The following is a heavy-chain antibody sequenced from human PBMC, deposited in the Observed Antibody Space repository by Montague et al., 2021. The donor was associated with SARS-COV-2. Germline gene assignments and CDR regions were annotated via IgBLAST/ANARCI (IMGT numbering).Heavy chain of an antibody. CDR1: GFSLSTSGMC. Sequence: PALVEPTQTLTLTCTFSGFSLSTSGMCVSWIRQPPGKALEWLARIDWDDDKYYSTSLKTRLTISKDTSKNQVVLTMTNVDPVDTATYYCARETGTTVSLDYWGQGTLVTVSS. J-gene: IGHJ4*02. D-gene: IGHD1-7*01. CDR2: IDWDDDK. V-gene: IGHV2-70*11. CDR3: ARETGTTVSLDY.